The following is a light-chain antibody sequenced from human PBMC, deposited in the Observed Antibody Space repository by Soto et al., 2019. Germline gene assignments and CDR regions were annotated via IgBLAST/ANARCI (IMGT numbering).Light chain of an antibody. CDR3: QQYGSSPPIT. CDR1: QSVSSSY. V-gene: IGKV3-20*01. CDR2: GAS. J-gene: IGKJ5*01. Sequence: EIVLTQSPGTLSLSPGERATLSCRASQSVSSSYLAWYQQKPGQAPRLLIYGASSRATGIPDRFSGSGSGTYLTLTISRLEPEDFAGYYCQQYGSSPPITCGQGTRLESK.